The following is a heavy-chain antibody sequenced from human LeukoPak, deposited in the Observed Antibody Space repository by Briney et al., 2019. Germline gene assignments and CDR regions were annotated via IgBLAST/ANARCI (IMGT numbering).Heavy chain of an antibody. CDR1: GYTFSGYY. CDR2: TNPKTGGA. J-gene: IGHJ4*02. D-gene: IGHD4-23*01. V-gene: IGHV1-2*02. CDR3: GRDGANSGIGY. Sequence: ASVKVSCKASGYTFSGYYIHWVRQAPGQGLEWMGWTNPKTGGAKYAQIFQGRVTMTRDASISTAFMDLSSLRSDDTAVYYCGRDGANSGIGYWGQGTLVTVSS.